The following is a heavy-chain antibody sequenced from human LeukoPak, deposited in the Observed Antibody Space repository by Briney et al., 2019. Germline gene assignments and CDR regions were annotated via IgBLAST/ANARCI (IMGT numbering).Heavy chain of an antibody. CDR1: GGSISSYY. CDR3: ARAYGSAPLTNYYGMDV. J-gene: IGHJ6*02. D-gene: IGHD3-10*01. V-gene: IGHV4-59*12. Sequence: SETLSLTCTVSGGSISSYYWSWIRQPPGKGLEWIGYIYYSGSTNYNPSLKSRVTISVDTSKNQLSLKLSSVTAADTAVYYCARAYGSAPLTNYYGMDVWGQGTTVTVSS. CDR2: IYYSGST.